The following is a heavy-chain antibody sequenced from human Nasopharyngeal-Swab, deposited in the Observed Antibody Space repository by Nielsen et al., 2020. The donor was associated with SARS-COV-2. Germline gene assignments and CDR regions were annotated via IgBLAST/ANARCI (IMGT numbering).Heavy chain of an antibody. CDR3: ARGSFDYYYGMDV. J-gene: IGHJ6*02. Sequence: GEPLKISCADSGFTVSSNYMSWVRQAPGKGLEWVSVIYSGGSTYYADSVKGRFTISRDNSKNTLYLQMNSLRAEDTAVYYCARGSFDYYYGMDVWGQGTTVTVSS. CDR2: IYSGGST. CDR1: GFTVSSNY. V-gene: IGHV3-53*01.